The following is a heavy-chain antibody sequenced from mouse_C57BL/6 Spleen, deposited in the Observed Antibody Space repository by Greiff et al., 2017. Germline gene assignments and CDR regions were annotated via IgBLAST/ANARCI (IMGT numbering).Heavy chain of an antibody. D-gene: IGHD4-1*01. CDR1: GYSITSGYY. CDR2: ISYDGSN. CDR3: ARNWDRLYWYFDV. Sequence: EVQLQQSGPGLVKPSQSLSLTCSVTGYSITSGYYWNWIRQFPGNKLEWMGYISYDGSNNYNPSLENRISITRDTSKNQFCLKLNSVTTEDTATYYCARNWDRLYWYFDVWGTGTTVTVSS. J-gene: IGHJ1*03. V-gene: IGHV3-6*01.